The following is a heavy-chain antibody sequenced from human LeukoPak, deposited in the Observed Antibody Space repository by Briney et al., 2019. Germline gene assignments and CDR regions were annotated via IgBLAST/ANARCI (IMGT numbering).Heavy chain of an antibody. V-gene: IGHV3-23*01. CDR3: AKGQALAVAGMIY. J-gene: IGHJ4*02. CDR2: ISGSGGST. D-gene: IGHD6-19*01. Sequence: AGASLRLSCAASGFTFSSYAMSWVRQAPGKGLEWVPAISGSGGSTYYADSVKGRFTISRDNSKNTLYLQMNSLRAEDTAVYYCAKGQALAVAGMIYWGQATLVTVSS. CDR1: GFTFSSYA.